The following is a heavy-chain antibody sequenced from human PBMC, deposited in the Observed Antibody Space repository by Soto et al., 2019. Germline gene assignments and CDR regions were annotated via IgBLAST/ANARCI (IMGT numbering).Heavy chain of an antibody. CDR1: GGSISSYY. CDR2: IYYSGST. Sequence: SETLSLTCTVSGGSISSYYWSWIRQPPGKGLEWIGYIYYSGSTNYNPSLKSRVTISVDTSKSQFSLKLSSVTAADTAVYYCARDRGVEYSYGYNYYYGMDVWGQGTTVTVSS. J-gene: IGHJ6*02. CDR3: ARDRGVEYSYGYNYYYGMDV. D-gene: IGHD5-18*01. V-gene: IGHV4-59*01.